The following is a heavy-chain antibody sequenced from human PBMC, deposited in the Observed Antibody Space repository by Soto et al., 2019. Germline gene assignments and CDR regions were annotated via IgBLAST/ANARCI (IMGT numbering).Heavy chain of an antibody. J-gene: IGHJ6*02. CDR2: ISGSSGYT. CDR1: GFTFSDSY. D-gene: IGHD3-10*01. CDR3: AKDRGGYGPPDV. V-gene: IGHV3-11*06. Sequence: QEQFVESGGGLVKPGGSLRLSCAASGFTFSDSYMSWVRQAPGKGLEWVAYISGSSGYTGYADSVKGRFTISRDNAKNSLYLQMNSLRAEDTAVYYCAKDRGGYGPPDVWGQGTTVTVSS.